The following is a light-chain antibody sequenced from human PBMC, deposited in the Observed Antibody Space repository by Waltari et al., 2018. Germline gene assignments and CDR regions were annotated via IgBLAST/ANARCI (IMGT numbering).Light chain of an antibody. CDR2: DVT. V-gene: IGLV2-14*03. CDR1: SSDVGGYNY. Sequence: QSALTQPASVSGSPGQSITISCTGTSSDVGGYNYVSWYQQHPGKAPKLMLYDVTNRPSGVSNRFSGAKSGNTASLTISGLQAEDEADYYCSSYTNTNTYVFGTGTRVTVL. CDR3: SSYTNTNTYV. J-gene: IGLJ1*01.